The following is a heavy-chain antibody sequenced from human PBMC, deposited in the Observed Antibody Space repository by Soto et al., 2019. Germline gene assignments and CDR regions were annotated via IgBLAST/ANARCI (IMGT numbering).Heavy chain of an antibody. CDR3: ARDGCTNGLCYLGY. D-gene: IGHD2-8*01. Sequence: ASVKVSSKASGYAFAYFAIHWVRQAPGQSLEWIGWINGGNGNTKYSQKFQGRVTMTTDTSTSTAYMELRSLRSDHTAVFYCARDGCTNGLCYLGYWGQGTMVTVSS. J-gene: IGHJ4*02. V-gene: IGHV1-3*01. CDR1: GYAFAYFA. CDR2: INGGNGNT.